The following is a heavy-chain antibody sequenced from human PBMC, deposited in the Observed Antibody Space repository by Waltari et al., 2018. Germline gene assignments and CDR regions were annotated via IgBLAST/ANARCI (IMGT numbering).Heavy chain of an antibody. J-gene: IGHJ4*02. D-gene: IGHD1-7*01. V-gene: IGHV3-33*01. Sequence: QVQLVESGGGVVQPGRSLSLSCAASGFTLSSYGMPWVRQAPGKGLEWVAVIWYDGSNKYYADSVKGRFTISRDNSKNTLYLQMNSLRAEDTAVYYCARDGQLRRYYFDYWGQGTLVTVSS. CDR2: IWYDGSNK. CDR3: ARDGQLRRYYFDY. CDR1: GFTLSSYG.